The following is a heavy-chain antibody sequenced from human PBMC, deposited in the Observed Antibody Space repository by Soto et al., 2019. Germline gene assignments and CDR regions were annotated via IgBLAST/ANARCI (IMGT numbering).Heavy chain of an antibody. CDR1: GGSISGYC. Sequence: SETLSLTCTVAGGSISGYCWSWIRQPPGKGPEWIGYIYYSGSTNYNPSLKSRVTISVDTSKNQFSLKLSSVTAADTAVYYCARPGIENLSGWNDAFDIWGQGTMVTVSS. D-gene: IGHD3-10*01. V-gene: IGHV4-59*08. CDR3: ARPGIENLSGWNDAFDI. CDR2: IYYSGST. J-gene: IGHJ3*02.